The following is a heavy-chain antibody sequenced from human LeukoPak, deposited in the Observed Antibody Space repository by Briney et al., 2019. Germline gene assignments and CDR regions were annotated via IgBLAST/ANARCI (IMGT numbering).Heavy chain of an antibody. V-gene: IGHV3-7*01. CDR3: ARGGTYSGSWYYFDY. CDR2: INQDGSEK. J-gene: IGHJ4*02. Sequence: GGSLRLSCAASGFTFSSYWMSWVRQAPGKGLEWVANINQDGSEKYYVDSMKGRFTTSRDNAKNSLFLQMNSLRAEDTAIYYCARGGTYSGSWYYFDYWGQGTLVTVSS. CDR1: GFTFSSYW. D-gene: IGHD6-13*01.